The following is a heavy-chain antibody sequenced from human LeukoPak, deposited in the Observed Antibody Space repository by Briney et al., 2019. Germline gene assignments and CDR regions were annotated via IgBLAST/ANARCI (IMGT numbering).Heavy chain of an antibody. CDR1: RFTFSSYG. Sequence: GGSLRLSCAASRFTFSSYGMHWVRQAPGKGLEWVAVIWYDGSNKYYADSVKGRFTISRDNSKNTLYLQMNSLRAEDTAVYYCARGGIQLWRSYFDYWGQGALVTVSS. V-gene: IGHV3-33*01. J-gene: IGHJ4*02. CDR3: ARGGIQLWRSYFDY. CDR2: IWYDGSNK. D-gene: IGHD5-18*01.